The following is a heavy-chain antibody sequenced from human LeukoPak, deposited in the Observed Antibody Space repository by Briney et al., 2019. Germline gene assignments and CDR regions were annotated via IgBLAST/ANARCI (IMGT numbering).Heavy chain of an antibody. CDR2: ISNSSDYI. V-gene: IGHV3-21*01. CDR3: ARDSRAVGAAGPKGDDAFDI. J-gene: IGHJ3*02. CDR1: GFTISSYS. D-gene: IGHD6-13*01. Sequence: GGSLSLSCAASGFTISSYSMNWIRQAPGKGLEWVSSISNSSDYIYNPDSQKRRSTISRDNAKNSLYLQMNSLRAENTAVYYCARDSRAVGAAGPKGDDAFDIWGQGTMVTVSS.